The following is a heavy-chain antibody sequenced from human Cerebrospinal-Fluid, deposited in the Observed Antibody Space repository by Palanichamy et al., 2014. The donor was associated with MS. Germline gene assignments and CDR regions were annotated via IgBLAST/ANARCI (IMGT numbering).Heavy chain of an antibody. CDR2: INPNSGGT. Sequence: QVHLVQSGAEAKKPGASVKVSCRASGYTFSGYDMHWVRQAPGQGLEWMGWINPNSGGTNYAQNFQGWVTMTRDTSSATAYLELRRLKSDDTAVYYCAKAVSDSNYAGGMDVWGQGTMVTVSS. CDR3: AKAVSDSNYAGGMDV. J-gene: IGHJ6*02. V-gene: IGHV1-2*04. D-gene: IGHD4-11*01. CDR1: GYTFSGYD.